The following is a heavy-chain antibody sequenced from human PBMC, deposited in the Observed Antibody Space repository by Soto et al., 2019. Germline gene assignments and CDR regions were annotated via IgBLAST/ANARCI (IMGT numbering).Heavy chain of an antibody. CDR3: ARAVNYYGSGSPDYFDY. D-gene: IGHD3-10*01. V-gene: IGHV1-46*01. CDR2: INPSGGST. Sequence: ASVKVSCKASGYTFTSYYMHWVRQAPGQGLEWMGIINPSGGSTSYAQKFQGRVTMTRDTSTSTVYMELSSLRSEDTAVYYCARAVNYYGSGSPDYFDYWGQGTLVTVS. CDR1: GYTFTSYY. J-gene: IGHJ4*02.